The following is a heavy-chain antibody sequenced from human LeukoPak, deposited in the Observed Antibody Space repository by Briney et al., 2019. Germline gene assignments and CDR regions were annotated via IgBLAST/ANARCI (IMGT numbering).Heavy chain of an antibody. V-gene: IGHV4-4*07. Sequence: SQTLSLTCTVSGGSISSYYWSWIRQPAGKGLEWIGRIYTSGSTNYNPSLKSRVTMSVDTSKNQFSLKLSSVTAADTAVYYCARLFMVRGATYYYYYMGVWGKGTTVTISS. J-gene: IGHJ6*03. CDR2: IYTSGST. CDR3: ARLFMVRGATYYYYYMGV. CDR1: GGSISSYY. D-gene: IGHD3-10*01.